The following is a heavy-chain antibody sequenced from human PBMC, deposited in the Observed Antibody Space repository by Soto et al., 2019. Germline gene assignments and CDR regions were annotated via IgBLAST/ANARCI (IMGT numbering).Heavy chain of an antibody. J-gene: IGHJ3*02. CDR3: AGIEGGFPYYDSRGAFDI. Sequence: QLQLQESGPGLVKPLETLSLTCTVSGGSISSSSYFWGWIRQPPGKGLEWIGSIYYSGSTYYNPSLKSRVTFSVDTSKNQFSLKLSSVTATDTAVYFCAGIEGGFPYYDSRGAFDIWGQGTMVTVSS. D-gene: IGHD3-22*01. CDR1: GGSISSSSYF. CDR2: IYYSGST. V-gene: IGHV4-39*01.